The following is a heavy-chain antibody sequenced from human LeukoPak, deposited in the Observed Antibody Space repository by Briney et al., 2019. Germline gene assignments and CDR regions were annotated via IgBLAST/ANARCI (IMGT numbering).Heavy chain of an antibody. V-gene: IGHV4-39*01. D-gene: IGHD4-17*01. CDR3: ARLRTPVTILYYFDY. CDR2: FYCSGST. J-gene: IGHJ4*02. CDR1: GGSISSSTYC. Sequence: SETLSLTCTVSGGSISSSTYCWGWIRQPPGKGLEWIGSFYCSGSTYYNPSLKSRVTISVDTSKNQFSLKLSSVTAADTAVYYCARLRTPVTILYYFDYWGQGTLVTVSS.